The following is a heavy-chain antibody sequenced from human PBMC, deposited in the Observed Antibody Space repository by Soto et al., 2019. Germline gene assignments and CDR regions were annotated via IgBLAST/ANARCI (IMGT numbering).Heavy chain of an antibody. V-gene: IGHV3-30-3*01. CDR1: GFTFSSYA. CDR2: ISYDGSNK. D-gene: IGHD2-2*01. CDR3: TRDLLGYCSSTSCYGGAFDI. J-gene: IGHJ3*02. Sequence: PGGSLRLSCAASGFTFSSYAMHWVRQAPGKGLEWVAVISYDGSNKYYADSVKGRFTISRDNSKNTLYLQMNSLRAEDTAVYYCTRDLLGYCSSTSCYGGAFDIWGQGTMVTVSS.